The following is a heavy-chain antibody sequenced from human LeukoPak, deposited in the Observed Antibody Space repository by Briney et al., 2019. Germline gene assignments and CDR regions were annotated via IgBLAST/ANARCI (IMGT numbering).Heavy chain of an antibody. J-gene: IGHJ6*03. CDR3: AGRFRGRDPDYYYYYMDV. V-gene: IGHV5-51*03. CDR1: GYSFTSYW. Sequence: GESLKISCKGSGYSFTSYWIGWVRQMPGKGLEWMGIIYPGDSDTRYSPSFQGQVTISADKSISTAYLQWSSLKASDTAMYYCAGRFRGRDPDYYYYYMDVWGKGTTVTVSS. CDR2: IYPGDSDT. D-gene: IGHD3-16*01.